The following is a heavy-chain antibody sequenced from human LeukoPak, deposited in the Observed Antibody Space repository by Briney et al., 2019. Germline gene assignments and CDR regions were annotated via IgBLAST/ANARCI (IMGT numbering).Heavy chain of an antibody. D-gene: IGHD3-22*01. CDR3: ARGPHYYDSSGYYKRSFDY. J-gene: IGHJ4*02. CDR1: GYSISSGYY. V-gene: IGHV4-38-2*02. CDR2: INHSGST. Sequence: PSETLSLTCTVSGYSISSGYYWGWIRQPPGKGLEWIGEINHSGSTNYNPSLKSRVTISVDTSKNQFSLKLSSVTAADTAVYYCARGPHYYDSSGYYKRSFDYWGQGTLVTVSS.